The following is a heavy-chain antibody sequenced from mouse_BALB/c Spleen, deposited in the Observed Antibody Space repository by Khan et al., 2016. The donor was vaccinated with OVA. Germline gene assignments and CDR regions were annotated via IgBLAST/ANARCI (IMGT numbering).Heavy chain of an antibody. J-gene: IGHJ1*01. D-gene: IGHD1-1*01. CDR2: IHYSGRT. CDR3: ARSGTTVVAYWYVDV. CDR1: GYSITGGYS. V-gene: IGHV3-1*02. Sequence: EVQLLESGPDLVKPSQSLSLTCTVTGYSITGGYSWHWIRQFPGNKLEWMGYIHYSGRTNYNPSLKSRISITRDTSKNQFFLQLNSVTTEDTATYYCARSGTTVVAYWYVDVWGAGTTVTVSS.